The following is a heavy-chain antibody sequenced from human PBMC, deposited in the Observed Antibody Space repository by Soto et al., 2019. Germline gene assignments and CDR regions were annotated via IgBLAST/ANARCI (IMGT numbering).Heavy chain of an antibody. D-gene: IGHD3-22*01. Sequence: GGSLRLSCAASGFTFSNAWMSWVRQAPGKGLEWVGRIKSKTDGGTTDYAAPVKGRFTISRDDSKNTLYLQMNSLKTEATAVYYCTTDRHYYDSSGYLEYFQHWGQGSLVTFSS. CDR3: TTDRHYYDSSGYLEYFQH. CDR1: GFTFSNAW. J-gene: IGHJ1*01. V-gene: IGHV3-15*01. CDR2: IKSKTDGGTT.